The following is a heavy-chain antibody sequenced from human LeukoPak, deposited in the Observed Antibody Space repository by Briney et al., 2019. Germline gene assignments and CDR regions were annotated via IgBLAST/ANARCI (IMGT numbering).Heavy chain of an antibody. CDR2: ISYDGSNK. Sequence: GGSLRLSCAASGFTFSSYAMHWVRQAPGRGLEWVAVISYDGSNKYYADSVKGRFTISRDNSKNTLYLQMKSLRAEDMAVYYCASAAAAGTSGFDYWGQGTLVTVSS. V-gene: IGHV3-30-3*01. J-gene: IGHJ4*02. CDR3: ASAAAAGTSGFDY. CDR1: GFTFSSYA. D-gene: IGHD6-13*01.